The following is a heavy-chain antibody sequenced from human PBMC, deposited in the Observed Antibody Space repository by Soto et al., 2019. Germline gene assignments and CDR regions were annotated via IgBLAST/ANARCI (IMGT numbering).Heavy chain of an antibody. CDR3: ARATYSYDTSGYYYFDY. V-gene: IGHV3-11*03. CDR2: ISSSSGYT. D-gene: IGHD3-22*01. J-gene: IGHJ4*02. Sequence: GGSLRLSCAASGFTFSDYYMSWIRQAPGKGLEWVSYISSSSGYTNYADSVKGRFTISRDNAKNPLYLQMNSLRAEDTAVHYCARATYSYDTSGYYYFDYGGKETRVTVS. CDR1: GFTFSDYY.